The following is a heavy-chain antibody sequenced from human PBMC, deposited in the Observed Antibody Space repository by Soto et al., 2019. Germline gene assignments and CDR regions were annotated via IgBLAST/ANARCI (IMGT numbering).Heavy chain of an antibody. CDR2: FDPEDGET. D-gene: IGHD6-6*01. Sequence: GASVKVSRKVSGYTLTEYSMHWVRQTQGKGLEWMGGFDPEDGETIYAQKFQGRVTMTEDTSTDTAYMELSSLRSEDTAVYYCAIRLAARPPYYANWFDPCGQGTLVTVS. V-gene: IGHV1-24*01. CDR1: GYTLTEYS. J-gene: IGHJ5*02. CDR3: AIRLAARPPYYANWFDP.